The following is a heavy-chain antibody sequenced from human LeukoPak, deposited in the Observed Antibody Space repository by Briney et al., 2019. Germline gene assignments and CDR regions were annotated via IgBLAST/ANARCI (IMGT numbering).Heavy chain of an antibody. CDR2: INPNSGGT. D-gene: IGHD2-15*01. J-gene: IGHJ4*02. V-gene: IGHV1-2*02. Sequence: GASVKVSCKASGYTFTGYYMHWVRQAPGQGLEWMGWINPNSGGTNYAQKFQGRVTMTRDTSISTAYMELSRLRSDDTAVYYCARDLSRGGNPYFDYWGQGTLVTVSS. CDR1: GYTFTGYY. CDR3: ARDLSRGGNPYFDY.